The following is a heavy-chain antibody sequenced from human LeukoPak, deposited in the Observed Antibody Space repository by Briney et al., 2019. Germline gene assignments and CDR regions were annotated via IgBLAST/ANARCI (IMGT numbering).Heavy chain of an antibody. CDR3: ARVPIVATITYFDH. CDR2: IIPIFGTA. V-gene: IGHV1-69*06. D-gene: IGHD5-12*01. Sequence: SVKVSCTASGGTFSSYAISWVRQAPGQGLEWMGGIIPIFGTANYAQKFQGRVTITADKSTSTAYMELSSLRSEDTAVYYCARVPIVATITYFDHWGQGTLVTVSS. J-gene: IGHJ4*02. CDR1: GGTFSSYA.